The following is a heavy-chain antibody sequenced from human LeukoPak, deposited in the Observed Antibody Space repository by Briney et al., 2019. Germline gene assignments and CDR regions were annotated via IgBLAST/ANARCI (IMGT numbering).Heavy chain of an antibody. V-gene: IGHV4-61*02. Sequence: SETLSPTCSVSGGSISGGGSYWAWIRQHPGKGLEWIGCIYTSGSTNYNPSLKSRVTISVDTSKNQFSLKLSSVTAADTAVYYCAREVLCSGGSCYDLDYWGQGTLVTVSS. CDR1: GGSISGGGSY. J-gene: IGHJ4*02. CDR2: IYTSGST. D-gene: IGHD2-15*01. CDR3: AREVLCSGGSCYDLDY.